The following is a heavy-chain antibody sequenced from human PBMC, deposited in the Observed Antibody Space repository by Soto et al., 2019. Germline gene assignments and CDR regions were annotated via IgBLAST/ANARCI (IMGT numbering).Heavy chain of an antibody. V-gene: IGHV4-31*03. CDR3: ARVNRRAGIDY. CDR2: IYYSGST. Sequence: PSETLSLTCTVSGGSISSGGYYWSWIRQHPGKGLEWIGYIYYSGSTYYNPSLKSRVTISVDTSKNQFSLKLSSVTAADTAVYYCARVNRRAGIDYWGQGTLVTVSS. CDR1: GGSISSGGYY. J-gene: IGHJ4*02. D-gene: IGHD1-1*01.